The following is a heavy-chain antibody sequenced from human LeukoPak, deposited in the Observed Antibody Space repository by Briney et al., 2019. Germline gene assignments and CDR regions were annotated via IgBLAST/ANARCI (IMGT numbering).Heavy chain of an antibody. D-gene: IGHD1-7*01. Sequence: ASVKVSCKASGFTFTSSAMQWVRQARGQRLEWIGWIVVGSGNTNYAQKFQERVTITRDMSTSTAYMELSSLRSEDTAVYYCAAPPLEVRQLHRLELRTWGQGTLVTVSS. V-gene: IGHV1-58*02. CDR3: AAPPLEVRQLHRLELRT. J-gene: IGHJ5*02. CDR1: GFTFTSSA. CDR2: IVVGSGNT.